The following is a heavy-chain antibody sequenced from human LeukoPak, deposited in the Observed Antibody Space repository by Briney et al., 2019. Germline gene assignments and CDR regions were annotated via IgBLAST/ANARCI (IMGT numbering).Heavy chain of an antibody. Sequence: ASVKVSCKASGYTLTTHDLTWVRQATGQGLEWMGWMNPGNGDTAYAQKFQGRVTMTRDTSMSTAYMELNNLGSGDTAIYYCARGLGDYNTDWFPVSGYWGQGTPVTVSS. CDR3: ARGLGDYNTDWFPVSGY. J-gene: IGHJ4*02. CDR2: MNPGNGDT. V-gene: IGHV1-8*01. D-gene: IGHD3-9*01. CDR1: GYTLTTHD.